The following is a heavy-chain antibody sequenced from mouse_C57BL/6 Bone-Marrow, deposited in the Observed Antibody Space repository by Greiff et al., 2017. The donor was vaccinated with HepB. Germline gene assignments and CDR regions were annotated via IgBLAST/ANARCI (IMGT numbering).Heavy chain of an antibody. Sequence: VKLQESGPGLVKPSQSLFLTCSITGFPITSGYYWIWIRQSPGKPLEWMGYITHSGETFYNPSLQSPISITRETSKNQFFLQLNSVTTEDTAMYYCAGDVLGGYYAMDYWGQGTSVTVSS. D-gene: IGHD3-3*01. CDR1: GFPITSGYY. CDR3: AGDVLGGYYAMDY. CDR2: ITHSGET. J-gene: IGHJ4*01. V-gene: IGHV12-3*01.